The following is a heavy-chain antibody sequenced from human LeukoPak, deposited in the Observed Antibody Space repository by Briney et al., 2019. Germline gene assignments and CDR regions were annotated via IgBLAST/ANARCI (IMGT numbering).Heavy chain of an antibody. CDR3: ARDPVVGPTGFDY. J-gene: IGHJ4*02. CDR2: ISGSGGST. CDR1: GFTFSSYA. Sequence: GGSLRLSCAASGFTFSSYAMSWVRQAPGKGLEWVSAISGSGGSTYYADSVKGRFTISRDNSKNTLYLQMNSLRAEDTAVYFCARDPVVGPTGFDYWGQGTLVTVSS. V-gene: IGHV3-23*01. D-gene: IGHD1-26*01.